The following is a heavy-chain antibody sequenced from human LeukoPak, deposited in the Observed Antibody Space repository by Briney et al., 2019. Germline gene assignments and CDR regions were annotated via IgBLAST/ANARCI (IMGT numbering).Heavy chain of an antibody. CDR1: GGSISSGGYS. D-gene: IGHD4-17*01. Sequence: PSETLSLTCAVSGGSISSGGYSWSWIRQPPGKGLEWIGYIYYSGSTYYNPSLKSRVTISVDTSKNQFSLKLSSVTAADTAVYYCARDVDYGDYYYMDVWGKGTTVTVSS. CDR2: IYYSGST. J-gene: IGHJ6*03. V-gene: IGHV4-30-4*07. CDR3: ARDVDYGDYYYMDV.